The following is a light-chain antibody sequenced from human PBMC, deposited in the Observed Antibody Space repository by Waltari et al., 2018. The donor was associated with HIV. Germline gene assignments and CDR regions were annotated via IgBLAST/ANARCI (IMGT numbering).Light chain of an antibody. CDR3: SSYAGSNNLI. J-gene: IGLJ2*01. V-gene: IGLV2-8*01. CDR2: EVT. CDR1: SSDVGGYDY. Sequence: QSALTQPLSASGSPGQSVTISCTGTSSDVGGYDYVSWYQQQPGKAPKLMLYEVTKRPSGVPDRFSGSKSGNTASLTVSGLQTEDEADYYCSSYAGSNNLIFGGGTKLTVL.